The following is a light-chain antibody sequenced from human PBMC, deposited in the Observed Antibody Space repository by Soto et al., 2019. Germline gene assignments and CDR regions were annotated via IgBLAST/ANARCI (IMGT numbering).Light chain of an antibody. V-gene: IGKV1-5*02. CDR3: QHYNSYSEA. CDR1: QSISSW. Sequence: IQLPQTPSSLSASVGDRVTIICRASQSISSWLAWYQQKPGKAPKLLIYDASSLESGVPSRFSGSGSGTEFTLTISSLQPDDFATYYCQHYNSYSEAFGQGTKVDIK. CDR2: DAS. J-gene: IGKJ1*01.